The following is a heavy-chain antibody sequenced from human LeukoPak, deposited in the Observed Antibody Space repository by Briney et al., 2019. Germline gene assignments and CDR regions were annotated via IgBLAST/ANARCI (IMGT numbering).Heavy chain of an antibody. CDR1: GGSISSGDYY. D-gene: IGHD2-8*01. V-gene: IGHV4-30-4*01. J-gene: IGHJ4*02. Sequence: PSETLSLTCTVSGGSISSGDYYWSWIRQPPGKGLEWIGYIYYSGSTNYNPSLKSRVTISVDTSKNHFSLKLSSVTAADTAVYYCARANDYGNNALGYWGQGTLVTVSS. CDR3: ARANDYGNNALGY. CDR2: IYYSGST.